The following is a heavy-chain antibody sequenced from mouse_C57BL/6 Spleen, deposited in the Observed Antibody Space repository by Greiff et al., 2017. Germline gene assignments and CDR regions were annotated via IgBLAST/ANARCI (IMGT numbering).Heavy chain of an antibody. CDR2: INPYNGGT. V-gene: IGHV1-19*01. J-gene: IGHJ2*01. CDR1: GYTFTDYY. CDR3: AHGYYDY. D-gene: IGHD2-3*01. Sequence: VQLKQSGPVLVKPGASVKMSCKASGYTFTDYYMNWVKQSHGKSLEWIGVINPYNGGTSYNQKFKGKATLTVDKSSSTAYMELNSLTSEDAAVYYCAHGYYDYWGQGTTLTVSS.